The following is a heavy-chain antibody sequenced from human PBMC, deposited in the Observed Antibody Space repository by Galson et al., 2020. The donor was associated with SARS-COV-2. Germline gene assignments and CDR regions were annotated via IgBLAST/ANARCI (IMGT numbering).Heavy chain of an antibody. CDR1: GFTFNSNW. Sequence: GGSLRLSCAASGFTFNSNWMHWVRQAPGKGLVWVSRINNEGTSIKSADSVRGRFTISRDNAKNTLYLQMNSLRAEDTAVYYCARGYGMDVWGQGTTVTVSS. V-gene: IGHV3-74*03. J-gene: IGHJ6*02. CDR3: ARGYGMDV. CDR2: INNEGTSI.